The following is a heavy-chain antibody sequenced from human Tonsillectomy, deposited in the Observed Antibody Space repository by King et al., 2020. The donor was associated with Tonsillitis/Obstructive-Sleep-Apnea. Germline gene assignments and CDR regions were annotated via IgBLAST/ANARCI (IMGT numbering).Heavy chain of an antibody. D-gene: IGHD3-3*01. CDR1: GYTFTDYY. CDR2: INPNSGGT. CDR3: ARQFLNMDV. Sequence: QLVQSGAEVKKPGASVNVSCKASGYTFTDYYIHWVRQAPGQGLEWMGWINPNSGGTKYAQKFQGRVTMTRDTSISTAYMALSRLRSDDTAIYYCARQFLNMDVWGQGTTVIVSS. J-gene: IGHJ6*02. V-gene: IGHV1-2*02.